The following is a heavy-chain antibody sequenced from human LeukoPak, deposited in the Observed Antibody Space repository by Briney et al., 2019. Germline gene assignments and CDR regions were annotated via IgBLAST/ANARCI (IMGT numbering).Heavy chain of an antibody. Sequence: SETLSLTCTVSGGSISSYYWSWIRQPPGKGLEWIGYIYYSGSTYYNPSLKSRVTISVDTSKNQFSLKLSSVTAADTAVYYCATRNPTYYDILTGYYFHDYWGQGTLVTVSS. CDR1: GGSISSYY. V-gene: IGHV4-59*08. D-gene: IGHD3-9*01. CDR3: ATRNPTYYDILTGYYFHDY. CDR2: IYYSGST. J-gene: IGHJ4*02.